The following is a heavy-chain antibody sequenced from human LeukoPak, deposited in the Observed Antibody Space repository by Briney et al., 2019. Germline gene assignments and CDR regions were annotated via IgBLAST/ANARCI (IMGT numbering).Heavy chain of an antibody. CDR2: ISAYNGNT. CDR1: GYTFTSYG. D-gene: IGHD3-16*02. Sequence: ASVTVSCKASGYTFTSYGISWVRRAPGQGLEWMGWISAYNGNTNYAQKLQGRVTMTTDTSTSTAYMELRSLRSDDSAVYYCARDKEWGNYRYFDNWGQGTLVTVSS. CDR3: ARDKEWGNYRYFDN. J-gene: IGHJ4*02. V-gene: IGHV1-18*01.